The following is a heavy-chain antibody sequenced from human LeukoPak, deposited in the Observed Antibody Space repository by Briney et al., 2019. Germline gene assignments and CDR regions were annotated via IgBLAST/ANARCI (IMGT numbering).Heavy chain of an antibody. CDR2: ISGSGGST. J-gene: IGHJ4*02. V-gene: IGHV3-23*01. CDR3: AKGDSSSYYPRAYFDY. Sequence: QTGGSLRLSCAASGLTFSSYAMSWVRQAPGKGLEWVSAISGSGGSTYYADSVKGRFTISRDNSKNTLYLQMNSLRGEDTAVYYCAKGDSSSYYPRAYFDYWGQGTLVTVSS. D-gene: IGHD3-22*01. CDR1: GLTFSSYA.